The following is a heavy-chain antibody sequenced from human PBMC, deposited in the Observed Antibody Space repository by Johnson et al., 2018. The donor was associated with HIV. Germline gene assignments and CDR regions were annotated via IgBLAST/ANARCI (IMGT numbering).Heavy chain of an antibody. CDR1: GFTFDDYG. V-gene: IGHV3-20*04. J-gene: IGHJ3*02. D-gene: IGHD1-26*01. CDR3: ARRDSGSLSFDI. Sequence: VQLVESGGGVVRPGESLRLSCAASGFTFDDYGMSWVRQAPGKGLEWVSGINWNGGSTGYADSVKGRCTISRDNDKSSVYMQMNNLRAEDTAFYYCARRDSGSLSFDIWGQGTMVTVSS. CDR2: INWNGGST.